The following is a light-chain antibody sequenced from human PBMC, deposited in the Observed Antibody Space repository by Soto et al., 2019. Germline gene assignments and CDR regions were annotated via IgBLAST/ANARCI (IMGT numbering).Light chain of an antibody. CDR2: LEGSGSY. J-gene: IGLJ3*02. V-gene: IGLV4-60*03. Sequence: QPVLTQSSSASASLGSSVKLTCTLSSGHSSYIIAWHQQQPGKAPRYLMKLEGSGSYNKGSGVPDRFSGSSSGADRYLTISNLQSEDEADYYCETWDSNTLVFGGGTQLT. CDR1: SGHSSYI. CDR3: ETWDSNTLV.